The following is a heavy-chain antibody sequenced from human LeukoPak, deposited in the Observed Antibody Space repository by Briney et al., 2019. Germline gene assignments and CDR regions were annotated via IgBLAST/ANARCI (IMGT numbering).Heavy chain of an antibody. V-gene: IGHV1-2*02. J-gene: IGHJ4*02. CDR3: ARAVGYSSVWYQFDY. CDR1: XXTXXGXF. CDR2: INPNSGVT. D-gene: IGHD6-19*01. Sequence: ASVXXSFKXSXXTXXGXFMHXVRQAPGQGLEWMGWINPNSGVTNYAQKFQGRVTMTRDSSISTAYMELSRLRSDDTAVFYCARAVGYSSVWYQFDYWGQGTLVTVSS.